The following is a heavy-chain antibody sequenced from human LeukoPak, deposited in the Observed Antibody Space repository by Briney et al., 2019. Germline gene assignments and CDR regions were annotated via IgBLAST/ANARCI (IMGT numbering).Heavy chain of an antibody. CDR3: ARDKVVGATKFDY. CDR1: GFTFSNYW. D-gene: IGHD1-26*01. J-gene: IGHJ4*02. Sequence: PGGSLRLSCAASGFTFSNYWMHWVRQAPGKGLEWVANIKQDGSEKYYVDSVKGRFTISRDNAENSLYLQMNSLRAEDTAVYYCARDKVVGATKFDYWGQGTLVTVSS. CDR2: IKQDGSEK. V-gene: IGHV3-7*01.